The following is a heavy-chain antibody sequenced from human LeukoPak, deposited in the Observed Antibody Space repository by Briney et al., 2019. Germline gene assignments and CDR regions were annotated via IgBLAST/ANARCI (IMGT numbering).Heavy chain of an antibody. D-gene: IGHD6-19*01. CDR1: GGSFSGYY. V-gene: IGHV4-34*01. Sequence: SETLSLTCAVYGGSFSGYYWSWIRQPPGKGLEWIGEINHSGSTNYNPSLKSRVTISVDTSKNQFSLKLSSVTAADAAVYYCARGRWAVAGTYFDYWGQGTLVTVSS. J-gene: IGHJ4*02. CDR3: ARGRWAVAGTYFDY. CDR2: INHSGST.